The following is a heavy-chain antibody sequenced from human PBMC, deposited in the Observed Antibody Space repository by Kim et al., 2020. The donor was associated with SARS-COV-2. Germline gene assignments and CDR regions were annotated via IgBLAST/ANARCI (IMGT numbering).Heavy chain of an antibody. V-gene: IGHV3-7*01. Sequence: GGSLRLSCAASGFTFSDYWMTWVRQAPGKGLEWVANINQDGSEKQNVDSMKGRFTISRDNAKNSLYLQMNSLGAEDTAVYYCAREARRADGQSDYWGQGT. CDR2: INQDGSEK. J-gene: IGHJ4*02. CDR3: AREARRADGQSDY. CDR1: GFTFSDYW. D-gene: IGHD2-8*01.